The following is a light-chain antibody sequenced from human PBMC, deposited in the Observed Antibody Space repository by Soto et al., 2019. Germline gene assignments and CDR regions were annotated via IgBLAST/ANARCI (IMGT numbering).Light chain of an antibody. Sequence: DIQMTQSPSNLSGSVGDRVTITCRASQTISSWLALYQQKPGKAPKLLIYKASTLKSGVPSRFSGSGSGTEFTLTISSLQPDDFATYYCQHYNSYSEAFGQGTKVDIK. CDR2: KAS. J-gene: IGKJ1*01. V-gene: IGKV1-5*03. CDR1: QTISSW. CDR3: QHYNSYSEA.